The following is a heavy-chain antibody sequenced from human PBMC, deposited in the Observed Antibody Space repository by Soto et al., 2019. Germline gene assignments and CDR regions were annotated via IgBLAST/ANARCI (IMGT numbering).Heavy chain of an antibody. J-gene: IGHJ5*02. Sequence: PWETLSLTCTVSGGSISSYYWSWIRQPPGKGLEWIGYIYYSGSTNYNPSLKSRVTISVDTSKNQFSLKLSSVTAADTAVYYCARDYSSGWYELWFDPWGQGTLVTVSS. CDR2: IYYSGST. CDR1: GGSISSYY. CDR3: ARDYSSGWYELWFDP. V-gene: IGHV4-59*01. D-gene: IGHD6-19*01.